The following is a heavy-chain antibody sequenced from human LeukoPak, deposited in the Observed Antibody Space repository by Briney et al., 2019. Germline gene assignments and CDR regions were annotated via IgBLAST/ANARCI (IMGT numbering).Heavy chain of an antibody. CDR3: ASSGNSWYWAFDI. D-gene: IGHD6-13*01. J-gene: IGHJ3*02. CDR1: GYTLTELS. V-gene: IGHV1-24*01. CDR2: FDLEDGET. Sequence: ASVKVSCKVSGYTLTELSMHWVRQAPGKGLEWMGGFDLEDGETIYAQKFQGRVTMTEDTSTDTAYMELSSLRSEDTAVYYCASSGNSWYWAFDIWGQGTMVTVSS.